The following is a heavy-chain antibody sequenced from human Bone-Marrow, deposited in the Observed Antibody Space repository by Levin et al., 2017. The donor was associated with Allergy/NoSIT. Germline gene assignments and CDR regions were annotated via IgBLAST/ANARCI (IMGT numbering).Heavy chain of an antibody. CDR1: GLTFGDDA. CDR2: IRNKAYGGTT. Sequence: PGGSLRLSCTASGLTFGDDAMSWFRQAPGKGLEWVGFIRNKAYGGTTKYAASVSGRFTISRDEFKSIAYLQMNSLKTEDTAVYYCTTRWGQQPSYYYYGGVVWGQGTAVTVS. V-gene: IGHV3-49*03. D-gene: IGHD6-13*01. CDR3: TTRWGQQPSYYYYGGVV. J-gene: IGHJ6*02.